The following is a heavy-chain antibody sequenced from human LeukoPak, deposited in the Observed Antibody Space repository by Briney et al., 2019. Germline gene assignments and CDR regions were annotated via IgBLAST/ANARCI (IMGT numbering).Heavy chain of an antibody. Sequence: PVGCLRLSCADSQFIFNGSWMNWVRQAPGKGLEWVANMDPTGSQKRYVDSVRGRFTISKDNPGASLYLDMHSLRAEDTAIYYCAIWTSGNYWGQGTLVTVSS. D-gene: IGHD1-1*01. J-gene: IGHJ4*02. V-gene: IGHV3-7*01. CDR1: QFIFNGSW. CDR3: AIWTSGNY. CDR2: MDPTGSQK.